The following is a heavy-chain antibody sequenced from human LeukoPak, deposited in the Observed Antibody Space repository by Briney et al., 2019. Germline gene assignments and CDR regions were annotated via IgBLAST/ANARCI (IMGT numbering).Heavy chain of an antibody. CDR1: GGSFSGYY. J-gene: IGHJ6*03. Sequence: PSETLSLTCAVYGGSFSGYYWSWIRQPPGKGLEWIGEINHSGSTNYNPSLKSRVTISVDTSKNQFSLQLSSVTAADTAVYYCARGRYSNWERYYYMDVWGKGATVTVSS. D-gene: IGHD4-11*01. V-gene: IGHV4-34*01. CDR3: ARGRYSNWERYYYMDV. CDR2: INHSGST.